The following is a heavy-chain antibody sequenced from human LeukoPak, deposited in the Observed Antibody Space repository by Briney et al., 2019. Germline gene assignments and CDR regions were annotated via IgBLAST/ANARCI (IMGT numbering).Heavy chain of an antibody. J-gene: IGHJ4*02. CDR1: GYTFTSYY. D-gene: IGHD3-10*01. CDR2: INPSGGST. Sequence: ASVKVSCKASGYTFTSYYIHWVRQAPGQGLEWMGIINPSGGSTIYAQKFQGRVTMTRDMSTSTAYMELRSLRSDDTAVYYCARVGYYGSGSYYNWGQGTLVTVSS. V-gene: IGHV1-46*01. CDR3: ARVGYYGSGSYYN.